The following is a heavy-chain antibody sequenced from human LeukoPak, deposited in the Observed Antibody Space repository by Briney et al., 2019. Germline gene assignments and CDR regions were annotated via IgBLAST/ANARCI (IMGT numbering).Heavy chain of an antibody. CDR2: IIPIFGTA. D-gene: IGHD3-3*01. J-gene: IGHJ4*02. Sequence: GASVKVSCKASGYTFTSYYMHWVRQAPGQGLEWMGGIIPIFGTANYAQKFQGRVTITADESTSTAYMELSSLRSEDTAVYYCARGSFTYYDFWSGYSYFDYWGQGTLVTVSS. V-gene: IGHV1-69*13. CDR3: ARGSFTYYDFWSGYSYFDY. CDR1: GYTFTSYY.